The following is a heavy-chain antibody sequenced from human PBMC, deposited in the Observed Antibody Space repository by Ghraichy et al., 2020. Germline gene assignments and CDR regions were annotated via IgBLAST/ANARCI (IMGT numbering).Heavy chain of an antibody. CDR3: ARGGNSGDFWSGSPCDY. CDR1: GYTFNTFY. V-gene: IGHV1-46*02. J-gene: IGHJ4*02. Sequence: GESLNISCKTFGYTFNTFYIHWVRQAPGQGLEWMGVINPNTGSTHYAPRFQGGLTVTRDTSTTTVYMELSRLRSEDTAMYYCARGGNSGDFWSGSPCDYWGQGTLVTVAS. CDR2: INPNTGST. D-gene: IGHD3-3*01.